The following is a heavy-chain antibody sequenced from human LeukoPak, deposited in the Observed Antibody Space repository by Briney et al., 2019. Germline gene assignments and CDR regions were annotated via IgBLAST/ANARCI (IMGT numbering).Heavy chain of an antibody. CDR3: ARSGIAAAGTGVHFYYYCYMDV. Sequence: ASVKVSCKASGGTFSSYAISWVRQAPGQGLEWMGGIIPIFGTANYAQKFQGRVTITTDESTSTAYMELSSLRSEDTAVYYCARSGIAAAGTGVHFYYYCYMDVWGKGTTVTVSS. D-gene: IGHD6-13*01. CDR1: GGTFSSYA. V-gene: IGHV1-69*05. J-gene: IGHJ6*03. CDR2: IIPIFGTA.